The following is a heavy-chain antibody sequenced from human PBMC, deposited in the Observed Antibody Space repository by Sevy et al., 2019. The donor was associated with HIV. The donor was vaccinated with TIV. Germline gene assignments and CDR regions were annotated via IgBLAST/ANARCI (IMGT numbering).Heavy chain of an antibody. CDR3: AKDYRAVAGRGYFDY. CDR2: ISYDGSNK. CDR1: GFTFSSYG. Sequence: GGSLRLSCAASGFTFSSYGMHWVRQAPGKGLEWVAVISYDGSNKYYADSVKGRFTISRDNSKNTQYLQMNSLRAEDTAVYYCAKDYRAVAGRGYFDYWGQGTLVTVSS. V-gene: IGHV3-30*18. D-gene: IGHD6-19*01. J-gene: IGHJ4*02.